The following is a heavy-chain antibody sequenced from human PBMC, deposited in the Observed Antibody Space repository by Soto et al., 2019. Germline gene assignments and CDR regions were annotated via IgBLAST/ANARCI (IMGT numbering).Heavy chain of an antibody. J-gene: IGHJ4*02. V-gene: IGHV3-21*01. CDR1: GFTFSSYS. D-gene: IGHD2-21*01. Sequence: EVQLVESGGGLVKPGGSLRLSCAASGFTFSSYSMNWVRQAPGKGLEWVSSISSSSSYIYYADSVKGRFTISRDNAKNSLYLQMNSLRAEDTAVYYCARTYLAYCGGDCYLTDYWGQGTLVTVSS. CDR3: ARTYLAYCGGDCYLTDY. CDR2: ISSSSSYI.